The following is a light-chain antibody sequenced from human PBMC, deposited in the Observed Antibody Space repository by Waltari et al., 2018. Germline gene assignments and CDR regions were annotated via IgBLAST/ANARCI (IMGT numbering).Light chain of an antibody. CDR2: EVN. CDR3: SSFTTASTLV. J-gene: IGLJ3*02. CDR1: SRDIAAYTY. V-gene: IGLV2-14*01. Sequence: HSALTQPASVSGSPGQSITISCTGTSRDIAAYTYLAWYQQYSDTVPKLIIYEVNNRPSGVSDRFSGSKSGNTASLTISRLQAEDEADYYCSSFTTASTLVFGGGTKLTVL.